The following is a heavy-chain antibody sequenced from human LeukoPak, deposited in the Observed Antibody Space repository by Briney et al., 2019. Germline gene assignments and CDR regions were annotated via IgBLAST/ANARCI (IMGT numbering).Heavy chain of an antibody. CDR1: GFTFSNYW. J-gene: IGHJ4*02. CDR3: GTGGAYWSTWTGH. V-gene: IGHV3-74*01. D-gene: IGHD3-16*01. Sequence: GGSLRLSCVASGFTFSNYWMHWVRQAPGKVLVWVSRIKFDGIETNYADSVTGRFTISRDNAKNTLYLQMTSLRAEDTALYSWGTGGAYWSTWTGHWGQGTLVTVSS. CDR2: IKFDGIET.